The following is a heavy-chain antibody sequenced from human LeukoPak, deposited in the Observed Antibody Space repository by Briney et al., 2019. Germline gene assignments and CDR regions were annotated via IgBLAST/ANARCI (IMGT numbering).Heavy chain of an antibody. J-gene: IGHJ3*02. CDR1: GYTFTSYY. Sequence: SVKVSCKASGYTFTSYYMHWVRQAPGQGLEWMGGIILIFVTANYAQKFQGRVTITADKSTSTASVELSSLRSEDTAVYYCASSWELLSDGAFDIWGQGTMVTVS. CDR3: ASSWELLSDGAFDI. D-gene: IGHD1-26*01. CDR2: IILIFVTA. V-gene: IGHV1-69*06.